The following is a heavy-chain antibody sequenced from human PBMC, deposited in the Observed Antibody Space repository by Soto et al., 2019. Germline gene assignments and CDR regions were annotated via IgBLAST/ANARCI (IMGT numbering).Heavy chain of an antibody. CDR1: GGSISSYY. D-gene: IGHD6-19*01. CDR2: IYYSGST. V-gene: IGHV4-59*01. CDR3: ATIAVAGPPNAFDI. J-gene: IGHJ3*02. Sequence: SETLSLTCTVSGGSISSYYWSWIRQPPGKGLEWIGYIYYSGSTNYNPSLKSRVTISVDTSKNQFSLKLSSVTAADTAVYYCATIAVAGPPNAFDIWGQGTMVTVSS.